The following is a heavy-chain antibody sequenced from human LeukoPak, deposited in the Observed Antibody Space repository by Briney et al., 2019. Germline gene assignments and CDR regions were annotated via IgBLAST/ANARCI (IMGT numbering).Heavy chain of an antibody. CDR1: GGSISSYY. CDR2: IYASGST. D-gene: IGHD4-23*01. V-gene: IGHV4-4*09. J-gene: IGHJ4*02. CDR3: ARLGRGNSAGFDY. Sequence: SETLSLTCTVSGGSISSYYWSWIRQPPGEGLQFIGYIYASGSTNYTPSLKSRVSISVDTSKNQFSLQLSSVTAADTAVYYCARLGRGNSAGFDYWGQGNLVTVSS.